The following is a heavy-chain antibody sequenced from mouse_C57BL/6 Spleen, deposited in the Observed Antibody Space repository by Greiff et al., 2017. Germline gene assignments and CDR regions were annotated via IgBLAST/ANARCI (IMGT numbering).Heavy chain of an antibody. CDR3: TRGGITTSDY. CDR1: GYTFTDYE. Sequence: QVQLQQSGAELVRPGASVTLSCKASGYTFTDYEMHWVKQTPVHGLEWIGAIDPETGGTAYNQKFKGKAILTADKSSSTAYMELRSLTSEDSAVYYCTRGGITTSDYWGQGTTLTVSS. V-gene: IGHV1-15*01. CDR2: IDPETGGT. J-gene: IGHJ2*01. D-gene: IGHD1-1*01.